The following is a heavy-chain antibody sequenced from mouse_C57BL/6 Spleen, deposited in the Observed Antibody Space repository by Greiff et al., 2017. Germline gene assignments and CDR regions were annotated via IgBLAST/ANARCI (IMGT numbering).Heavy chain of an antibody. D-gene: IGHD2-5*01. Sequence: EVQLVESGGGLVKPGGSLKLSCAASGFTFSDYGMHWVRQAPEKGLEWVAYISSGSSTISYADTVKGRITISRDNAKNTLFLQMTSMRSEDTSMYYCARGSYYSNYFDYWGQGTTLTVSS. V-gene: IGHV5-17*01. CDR1: GFTFSDYG. CDR2: ISSGSSTI. J-gene: IGHJ2*01. CDR3: ARGSYYSNYFDY.